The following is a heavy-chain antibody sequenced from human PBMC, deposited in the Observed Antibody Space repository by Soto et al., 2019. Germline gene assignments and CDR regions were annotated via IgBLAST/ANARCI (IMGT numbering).Heavy chain of an antibody. CDR1: GFTFSDYA. D-gene: IGHD6-19*01. CDR3: AKGGRQWLVTSDFNY. J-gene: IGHJ4*02. CDR2: VSHDGRNT. V-gene: IGHV3-30*18. Sequence: VQLVESGGGVVQPGRSLRLSCAASGFTFSDYAMHWVRQAPGKGLEWVAVVSHDGRNTHYADSVKGRFTISRDSSKNTVSLEMTSPRAEDTADYYCAKGGRQWLVTSDFNYWGQGALVTVSS.